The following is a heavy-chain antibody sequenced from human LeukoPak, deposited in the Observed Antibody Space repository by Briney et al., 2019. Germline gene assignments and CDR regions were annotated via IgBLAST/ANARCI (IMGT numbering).Heavy chain of an antibody. CDR2: IYYSGST. J-gene: IGHJ5*02. CDR1: GGSISSGGYY. Sequence: SETLSLTCTVSGGSISSGGYYWSWIRQHPGKGLEWIGYIYYSGSTYYNPSLKSRVTIPVDTSKNQFSLKLSSVTAADTAVYYCARDAIFGGIHNWFDPWGQGTLVTVSS. V-gene: IGHV4-31*03. CDR3: ARDAIFGGIHNWFDP. D-gene: IGHD3-3*01.